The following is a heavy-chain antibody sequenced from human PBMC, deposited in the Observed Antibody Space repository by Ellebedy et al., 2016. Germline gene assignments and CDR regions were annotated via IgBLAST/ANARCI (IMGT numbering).Heavy chain of an antibody. CDR2: IYYSGST. J-gene: IGHJ4*02. CDR1: GGSISSYY. CDR3: ARESLTRDGYKQFDY. V-gene: IGHV4-59*01. D-gene: IGHD5-24*01. Sequence: SETLSLXXTVSGGSISSYYWSWIRQPPGKGLEWIGYIYYSGSTNYNPSLKSRVTISVDTSKNQFSLKLSSVTAADTAVYYCARESLTRDGYKQFDYWGQGTLVTVSS.